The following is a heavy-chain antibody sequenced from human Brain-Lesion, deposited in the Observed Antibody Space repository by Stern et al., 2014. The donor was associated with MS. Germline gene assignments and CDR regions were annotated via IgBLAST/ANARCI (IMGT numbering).Heavy chain of an antibody. D-gene: IGHD2-2*01. CDR1: GGPISSGGYY. J-gene: IGHJ6*02. Sequence: VHLVESGPGLVKPSQTLSLSCTVSGGPISSGGYYWSWIRQPARKGLEWLGRIFNRGSTSYNPSLKSRVPISIDTSKNQFSRRLNAMTAADTAVYYCARGRVVPGFQYYATDVWGQGTTVIVSS. CDR2: IFNRGST. CDR3: ARGRVVPGFQYYATDV. V-gene: IGHV4-61*02.